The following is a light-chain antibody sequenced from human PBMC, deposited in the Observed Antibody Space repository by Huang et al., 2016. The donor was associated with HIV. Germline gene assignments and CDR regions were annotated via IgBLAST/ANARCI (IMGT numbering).Light chain of an antibody. CDR1: QRVLYSSNNNNY. CDR3: QQYYSTPLT. Sequence: DIVMTQSPDSLAVSLGERATINCRSSQRVLYSSNNNNYLVWYQQKPGQPPKLLIYWASTRESGVPDRFSGSGSGTDFTLTISSLQAEDVAVYYCQQYYSTPLTFGQGTKVEIK. J-gene: IGKJ1*01. CDR2: WAS. V-gene: IGKV4-1*01.